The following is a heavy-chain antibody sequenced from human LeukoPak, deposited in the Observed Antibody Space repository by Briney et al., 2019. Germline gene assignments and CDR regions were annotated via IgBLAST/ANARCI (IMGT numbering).Heavy chain of an antibody. Sequence: SETLSLTCAVYGGSFSGYYWSWIRQPPGKGLEWIGEINHSGSTNYNPSLKSRVTISVDTSKNQFSLKLSSVTAADTAVYYCARGRRLKYYYDSSVGGPYYFDYWGQGTLVTVSS. D-gene: IGHD3-22*01. V-gene: IGHV4-34*01. CDR2: INHSGST. CDR3: ARGRRLKYYYDSSVGGPYYFDY. J-gene: IGHJ4*02. CDR1: GGSFSGYY.